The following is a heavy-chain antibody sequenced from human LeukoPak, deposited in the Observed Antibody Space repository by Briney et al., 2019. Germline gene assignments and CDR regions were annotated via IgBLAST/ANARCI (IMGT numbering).Heavy chain of an antibody. J-gene: IGHJ4*02. CDR1: GYSFTSYW. D-gene: IGHD5-24*01. Sequence: GESLKISCKGSGYSFTSYWIGWVRQMPGKGLEWMGIIYPGDSDTRYSPSFQGQVTISADKSISTAYLQWSSLKASDTAMYYCARHEVGGDGYNPALDYWGQGTLVTVSS. V-gene: IGHV5-51*01. CDR2: IYPGDSDT. CDR3: ARHEVGGDGYNPALDY.